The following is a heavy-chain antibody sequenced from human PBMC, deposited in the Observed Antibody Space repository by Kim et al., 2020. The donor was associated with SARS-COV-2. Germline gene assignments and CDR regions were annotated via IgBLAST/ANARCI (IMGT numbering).Heavy chain of an antibody. D-gene: IGHD4-17*01. CDR2: ISGSGGST. J-gene: IGHJ4*02. Sequence: GGSLRLSCAASGFTFSSYAMSWVRQAPGKGLEWVSAISGSGGSTSYADSVKGRFTISRDNSKNTLYLQMNSLRAEDTAVYYCASRLTTVRAGFDYWGQGILVTVSS. CDR3: ASRLTTVRAGFDY. V-gene: IGHV3-23*01. CDR1: GFTFSSYA.